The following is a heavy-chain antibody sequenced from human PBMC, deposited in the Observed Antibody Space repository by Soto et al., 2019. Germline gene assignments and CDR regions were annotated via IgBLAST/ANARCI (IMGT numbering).Heavy chain of an antibody. D-gene: IGHD6-13*01. Sequence: PSETLSLTXAVYGGSFSNYYWSWIRQPPGKGLEWIGEINHSGSTNYNTALKSRVTISVDTSKNHFSLKLSSVTAADTAVYYCCGIAAAVNWFDPWGQGTLVTVSS. CDR2: INHSGST. V-gene: IGHV4-34*03. J-gene: IGHJ5*02. CDR3: CGIAAAVNWFDP. CDR1: GGSFSNYY.